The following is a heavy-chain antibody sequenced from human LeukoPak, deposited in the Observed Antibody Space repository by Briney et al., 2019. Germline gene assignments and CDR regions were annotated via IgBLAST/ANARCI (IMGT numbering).Heavy chain of an antibody. CDR2: IYYSGST. J-gene: IGHJ4*02. CDR3: ARAGVYYASGSYLGY. D-gene: IGHD3-10*01. CDR1: GGSISSSSYY. Sequence: SETLSLTCTVSGGSISSSSYYWGWIRQPPGKGLEWIGSIYYSGSTYYNPSPKSRVTISVDTSKNQFSLKLSSVTAADTAVYYCARAGVYYASGSYLGYWGQGTLVTVSS. V-gene: IGHV4-39*07.